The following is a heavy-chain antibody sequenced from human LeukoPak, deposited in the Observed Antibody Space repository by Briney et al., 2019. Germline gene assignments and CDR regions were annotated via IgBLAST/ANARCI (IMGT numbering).Heavy chain of an antibody. J-gene: IGHJ4*02. Sequence: PSETLSLTCTVSGGTISSSSYYWGWIRQPPGKGLEWIGSIYYSGTTYYNPSLKSRVTISVDTSKSQFSLRLTSVTAADTAVYYCARLGDGYNRPPGYWGQGTTVTVSS. D-gene: IGHD5-24*01. CDR1: GGTISSSSYY. CDR2: IYYSGTT. CDR3: ARLGDGYNRPPGY. V-gene: IGHV4-39*01.